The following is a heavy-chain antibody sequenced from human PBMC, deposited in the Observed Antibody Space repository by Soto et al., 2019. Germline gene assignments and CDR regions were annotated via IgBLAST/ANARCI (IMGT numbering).Heavy chain of an antibody. CDR2: ISSNRGST. J-gene: IGHJ4*02. CDR1: GFTFSSYA. Sequence: EVQLVESGGGLVQPGGSLRLSCAASGFTFSSYAMHWVRQAPGKGLEYVSAISSNRGSTYYANSVKGRFTISRDNSKNTRYLQMGSLRAEDMAVYYCARDPYYDSPPLWGQGTLVTVSS. CDR3: ARDPYYDSPPL. V-gene: IGHV3-64*01. D-gene: IGHD3-22*01.